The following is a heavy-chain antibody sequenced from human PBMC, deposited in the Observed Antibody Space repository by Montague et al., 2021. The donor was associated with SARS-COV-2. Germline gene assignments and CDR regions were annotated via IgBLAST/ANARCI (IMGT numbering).Heavy chain of an antibody. CDR3: VRYSGWFYFDF. CDR1: GDSVSVKCVA. CDR2: TYYRSKWYS. V-gene: IGHV6-1*01. Sequence: CAISGDSVSVKCVACSWLRQSPSRGLEWLGRTYYRSKWYSDYAPSVRGRLTVNPDASKNEFSLELNYVTPEDTAVYYCVRYSGWFYFDFWGQGTLVTVSS. J-gene: IGHJ4*02. D-gene: IGHD6-19*01.